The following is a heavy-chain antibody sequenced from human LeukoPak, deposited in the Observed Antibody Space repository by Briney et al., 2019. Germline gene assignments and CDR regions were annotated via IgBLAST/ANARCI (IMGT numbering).Heavy chain of an antibody. D-gene: IGHD3-22*01. V-gene: IGHV4-59*01. CDR3: ARVGSSGYYYKIDY. Sequence: PSETLSLTCTVSGGSISSYYWTWIRQPPGKGLEWIGYIHDGGSTNYNPSLKSRVTISGDTSKNQFSLKLNSVTAADTAIYYCARVGSSGYYYKIDYWGQGTLVTVSS. CDR1: GGSISSYY. J-gene: IGHJ4*02. CDR2: IHDGGST.